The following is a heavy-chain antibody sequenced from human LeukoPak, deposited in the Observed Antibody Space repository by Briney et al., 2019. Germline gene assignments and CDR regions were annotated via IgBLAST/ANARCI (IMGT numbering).Heavy chain of an antibody. CDR3: AKDPRSSWPPDY. D-gene: IGHD6-13*01. CDR1: GFTFSSYG. CDR2: IRYDGSNK. J-gene: IGHJ4*02. Sequence: PGGSLRLSCAASGFTFSSYGMHWVRQAPGKGLEWVAFIRYDGSNKYYADSVKGRFTISRDNSKNTLYLQMNSLRAEDTAVYYCAKDPRSSWPPDYWGQGTLVTVSS. V-gene: IGHV3-30*02.